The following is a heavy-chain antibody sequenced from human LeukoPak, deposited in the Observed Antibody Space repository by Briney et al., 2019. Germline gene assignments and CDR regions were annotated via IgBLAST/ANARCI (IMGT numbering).Heavy chain of an antibody. V-gene: IGHV4-59*01. Sequence: ETLSLTCTVSGGSLGNYYWSWIRQPPGQGLEWVGYVYYTGYTTYNPSLKSRVTISVDMSQNKFSLILTSVTAADTAVYYCARRRGDLITSYNYCDPWGQGTLVTVSS. CDR1: GGSLGNYY. CDR2: VYYTGYT. D-gene: IGHD3-10*01. J-gene: IGHJ5*01. CDR3: ARRRGDLITSYNYCDP.